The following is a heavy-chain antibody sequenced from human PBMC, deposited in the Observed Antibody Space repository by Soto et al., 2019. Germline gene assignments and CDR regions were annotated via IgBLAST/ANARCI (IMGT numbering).Heavy chain of an antibody. D-gene: IGHD3-3*01. J-gene: IGHJ4*02. Sequence: SETLSLGCTVSGGSISNYYGNWIRQPAGKGLEWIGRIDTSGSTNYNPSLKSRVTMPVDTSKQEFSLKLSSVTTADTALYYCARGGQDFWSGPFDYWSRGALVTVSS. CDR2: IDTSGST. CDR1: GGSISNYY. V-gene: IGHV4-4*07. CDR3: ARGGQDFWSGPFDY.